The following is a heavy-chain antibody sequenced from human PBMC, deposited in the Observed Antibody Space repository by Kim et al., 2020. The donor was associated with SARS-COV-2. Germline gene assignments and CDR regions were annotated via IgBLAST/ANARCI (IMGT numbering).Heavy chain of an antibody. CDR3: ARALYGGSTPFYYYGMDV. J-gene: IGHJ6*01. CDR1: GGSFSGYY. Sequence: SETLSLTCAVYGGSFSGYYWSWIRQPPGKGLEWIGEINHSGSTNYNPSLKSRVTISVDTSKNQFSLKLSSVTAADTAVYYCARALYGGSTPFYYYGMDV. V-gene: IGHV4-34*01. D-gene: IGHD5-12*01. CDR2: INHSGST.